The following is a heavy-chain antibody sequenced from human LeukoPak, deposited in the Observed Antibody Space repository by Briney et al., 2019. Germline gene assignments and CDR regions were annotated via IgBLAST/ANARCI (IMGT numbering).Heavy chain of an antibody. V-gene: IGHV4-34*01. CDR1: GGSFSGYY. Sequence: PSETLSLTCAVYGGSFSGYYWSWIRQPPGKGLEWIGEINHSGSTNYNPSLKSRVTISVDTYKNQFSLKLSSVTAADTAVYYCARGSYNPHHYDFWSGYSGSYFDYWGQGTLVTVSS. CDR3: ARGSYNPHHYDFWSGYSGSYFDY. J-gene: IGHJ4*02. D-gene: IGHD3-3*01. CDR2: INHSGST.